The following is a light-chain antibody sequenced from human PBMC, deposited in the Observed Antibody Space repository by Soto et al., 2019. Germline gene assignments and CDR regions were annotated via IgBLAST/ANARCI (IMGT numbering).Light chain of an antibody. J-gene: IGKJ2*01. CDR2: NTF. CDR1: QSVSSN. V-gene: IGKV3-15*01. CDR3: QQYNNWPYT. Sequence: EIVMTQSPATLSVSPGERATLSCRASQSVSSNLVWYQQKPGQAPKLLIYNTFTRATGIPVRFSGSGSGTEFTLTLSSLQSEDLAVYYCQQYNNWPYTFGQGTKLEI.